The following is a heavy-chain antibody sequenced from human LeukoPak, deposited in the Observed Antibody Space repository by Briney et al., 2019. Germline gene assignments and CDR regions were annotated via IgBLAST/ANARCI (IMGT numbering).Heavy chain of an antibody. D-gene: IGHD3-9*01. CDR1: GDSVSSNNGA. CDR3: ARDVGTTGWHTFDY. J-gene: IGHJ4*02. CDR2: TYYRSKWYN. V-gene: IGHV6-1*01. Sequence: SQTLSLTCAISGDSVSSNNGAWNWIRQSPSRGLEWLGRTYYRSKWYNDYAESLISRITISPVTSKNQFSLQLYSVTPEDTAVYYCARDVGTTGWHTFDYWGQGTLVAVSS.